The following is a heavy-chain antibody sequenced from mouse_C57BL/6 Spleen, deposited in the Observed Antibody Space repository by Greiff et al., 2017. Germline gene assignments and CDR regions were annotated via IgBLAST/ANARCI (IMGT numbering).Heavy chain of an antibody. CDR1: GFNIKDDY. Sequence: EVKLQESGAELVRPGASVKLSCTASGFNIKDDYMHWVKQRPEQGLEWIGRIDPENGDTEYASKFQGKATITADTSSNTAYLQLSSLTSEYTAVYSCRYYSGSSRYALDYWGQGTSVTVSS. CDR2: IDPENGDT. D-gene: IGHD1-1*01. V-gene: IGHV14-4*01. J-gene: IGHJ4*01. CDR3: RYYSGSSRYALDY.